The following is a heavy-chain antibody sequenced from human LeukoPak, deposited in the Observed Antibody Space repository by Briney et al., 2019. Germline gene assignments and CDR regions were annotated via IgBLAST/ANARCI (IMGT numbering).Heavy chain of an antibody. CDR1: GYTFSSYG. Sequence: GASVKVSCKASGYTFSSYGISWVRHAPGQGLEWMGWVSAYADDTNYVQKFQGRVTMTTDTSTSTAYMELRSLRSDDTAVYYCARDCIGCHGFDYWGQGTLVTVSS. V-gene: IGHV1-18*01. D-gene: IGHD2-15*01. CDR3: ARDCIGCHGFDY. J-gene: IGHJ4*02. CDR2: VSAYADDT.